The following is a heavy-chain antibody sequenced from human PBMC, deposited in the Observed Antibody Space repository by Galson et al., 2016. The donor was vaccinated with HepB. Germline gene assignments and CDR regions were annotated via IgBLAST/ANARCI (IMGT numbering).Heavy chain of an antibody. CDR2: INNDGVEK. V-gene: IGHV3-7*01. D-gene: IGHD3-22*01. Sequence: SLRLSCATSGYTFRNYWISWVRQAPGKGLEWVANINNDGVEKNYAGSVKGRFTISRDNAKNSLYLQMDSLRIEDTGFYCCARGEKGYSEGAAWGQGTLVTVSS. CDR3: ARGEKGYSEGAA. CDR1: GYTFRNYW. J-gene: IGHJ5*02.